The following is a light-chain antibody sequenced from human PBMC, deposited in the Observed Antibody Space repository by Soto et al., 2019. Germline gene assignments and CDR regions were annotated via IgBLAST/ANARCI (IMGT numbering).Light chain of an antibody. V-gene: IGLV2-14*01. CDR3: SSYTSSSTLMV. J-gene: IGLJ2*01. Sequence: QSVLTQPASVSGSPGQSITISCTGTSSDVGGYNYVSWYQQHPGKAPKLMIYDVSNRPSGVSNRFSGSKSGNTASLTISGLQAEDEADYYCSSYTSSSTLMVFGGVTQLTVL. CDR1: SSDVGGYNY. CDR2: DVS.